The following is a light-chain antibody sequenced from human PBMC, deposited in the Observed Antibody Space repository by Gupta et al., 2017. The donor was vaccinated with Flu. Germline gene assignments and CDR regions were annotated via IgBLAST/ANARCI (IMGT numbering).Light chain of an antibody. CDR3: QQSYTPPLT. Sequence: IQFTQSPSSLSAFVCDRITITCRACRSISRYLNWSRQTPGQAPQLPLYAASSWQSGVPSRFSGSGSGTEFTFTISSLQAEDFATYYCQQSYTPPLTFGPGTKVEVK. CDR2: AAS. CDR1: RSISRY. V-gene: IGKV1-39*01. J-gene: IGKJ3*01.